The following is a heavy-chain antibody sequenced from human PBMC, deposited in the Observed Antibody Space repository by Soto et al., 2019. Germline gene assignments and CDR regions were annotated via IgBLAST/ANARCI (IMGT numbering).Heavy chain of an antibody. CDR2: ISYDGSNK. CDR3: AEDQYYYSSSGYYVFDS. Sequence: QVQLVESGGGVVQPGMSLRLSCIGSEFTFNNYGIHWVRQAPGKGLEWVAVISYDGSNKKFADSVQRRLTISRDNSKNTVYLQMNSLRPEDTAVYHCAEDQYYYSSSGYYVFDSWGQGTLVTVSS. D-gene: IGHD3-22*01. V-gene: IGHV3-30*18. CDR1: EFTFNNYG. J-gene: IGHJ4*02.